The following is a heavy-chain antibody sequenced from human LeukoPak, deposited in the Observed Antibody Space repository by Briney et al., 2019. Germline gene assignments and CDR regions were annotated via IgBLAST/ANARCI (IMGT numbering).Heavy chain of an antibody. V-gene: IGHV3-9*01. CDR1: GFTFHDYA. CDR3: AKDIRRFGELLYPYYGMDV. CDR2: ISWNSGTI. Sequence: GGSLRLSCAASGFTFHDYAIHWVRQAPGKGLEWVSGISWNSGTIGYADSVKGRFTISRDNAKNSLYLQMNSLRAEDTALYYCAKDIRRFGELLYPYYGMDVWGQGTTVTVSS. J-gene: IGHJ6*02. D-gene: IGHD3-10*01.